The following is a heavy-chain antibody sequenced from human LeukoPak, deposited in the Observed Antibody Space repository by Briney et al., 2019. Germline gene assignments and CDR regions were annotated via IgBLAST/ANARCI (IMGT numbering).Heavy chain of an antibody. CDR1: GGSISSYY. V-gene: IGHV4-59*01. CDR2: IYYSGTT. CDR3: ARGVYIAAAQYAY. J-gene: IGHJ4*02. Sequence: SETLSLTCIVSGGSISSYYWSWIRQPPGKGLERIGYIYYSGTTNYNPSLKSRVTISVDTSKNQFSLKLSSVTAADTAVYYCARGVYIAAAQYAYWGQGTLVTVSS. D-gene: IGHD6-13*01.